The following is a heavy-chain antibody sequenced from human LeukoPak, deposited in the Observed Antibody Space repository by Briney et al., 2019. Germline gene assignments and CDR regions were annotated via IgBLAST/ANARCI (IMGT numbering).Heavy chain of an antibody. CDR2: ISWNSGTI. Sequence: GGSLRLSCAASGFTFDDYAMHWVRQAPGKGLEWVSGISWNSGTIGYADSVKGRFTISRGNAKNSLYLQMNSLRAEDTALYYCAKDRGYSSSSGGFDYWGQGTQVTVSS. CDR3: AKDRGYSSSSGGFDY. D-gene: IGHD6-6*01. J-gene: IGHJ4*02. CDR1: GFTFDDYA. V-gene: IGHV3-9*01.